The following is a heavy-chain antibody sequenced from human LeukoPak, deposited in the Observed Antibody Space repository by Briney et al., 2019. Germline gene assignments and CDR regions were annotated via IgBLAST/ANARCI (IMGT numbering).Heavy chain of an antibody. CDR2: TSPGDSDT. CDR1: GYTFTNYW. Sequence: GESLKISCKGSGYTFTNYWIGWVRQMPGKGLEWMGITSPGDSDTRYSPSLKGQVTISADKSISTAYLQWSSLKASDTAMYYCARLAGEFPGYFDYWGQGARVTVSS. J-gene: IGHJ4*02. CDR3: ARLAGEFPGYFDY. D-gene: IGHD3-10*01. V-gene: IGHV5-51*01.